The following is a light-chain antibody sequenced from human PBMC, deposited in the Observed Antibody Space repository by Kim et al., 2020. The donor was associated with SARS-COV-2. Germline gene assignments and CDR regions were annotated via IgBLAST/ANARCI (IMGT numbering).Light chain of an antibody. CDR2: GAS. V-gene: IGKV3-20*01. Sequence: EIVLTQSPGTLSLSPGETATLSCRASQSVDSSYLAWYQQKPGQAPRLLIYGASSRATGIPDRFSGSGSGTDFILTISRLEPEDFAVYYCQQYGSSPLTSGPGTKVDIK. J-gene: IGKJ3*01. CDR1: QSVDSSY. CDR3: QQYGSSPLT.